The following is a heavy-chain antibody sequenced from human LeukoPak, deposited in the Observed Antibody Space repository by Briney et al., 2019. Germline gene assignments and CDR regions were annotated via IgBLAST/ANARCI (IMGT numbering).Heavy chain of an antibody. J-gene: IGHJ4*02. CDR2: IKPDGSQK. Sequence: GGCLRLSCAASGFSFSTYWMTWVRQAPGKGLEWVANIKPDGSQKYCVDSVKGRFTISRDNAKNSLYLQMNSLRAEDTAVYYCARDSGSFFVDFWGQGTLVTVSS. V-gene: IGHV3-7*01. CDR3: ARDSGSFFVDF. CDR1: GFSFSTYW. D-gene: IGHD1-26*01.